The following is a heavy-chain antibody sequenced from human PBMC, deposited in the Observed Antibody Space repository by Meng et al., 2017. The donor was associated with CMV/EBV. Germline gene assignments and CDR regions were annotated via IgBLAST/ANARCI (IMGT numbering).Heavy chain of an antibody. CDR3: TTGVVYYYYYGMDV. V-gene: IGHV3-15*01. J-gene: IGHJ6*02. D-gene: IGHD3-10*01. CDR1: GFTFSNAW. CDR2: IKSKTDGGTT. Sequence: GESLKISCAASGFTFSNAWMSWVRQAPGKGLEWVGRIKSKTDGGTTDYAAPVKGRFTISRDDSKNTLYLQMNSLKTKDTAVYYCTTGVVYYYYYGMDVWGQGTTVTVSS.